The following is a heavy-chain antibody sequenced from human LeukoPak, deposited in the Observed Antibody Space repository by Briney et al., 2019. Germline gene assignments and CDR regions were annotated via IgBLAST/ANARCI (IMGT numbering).Heavy chain of an antibody. V-gene: IGHV4-59*08. J-gene: IGHJ3*02. CDR1: GGSINISY. Sequence: KPSETLSLTCTVSGGSINISYWSWIRQPPGKGLEWIGYIYYRGSTNYNPSLKSQVTISVDTSKNQYSLKLSSVTAADTAVYYCARSGVFTGYDAFDIWGQGTRVTVSS. D-gene: IGHD6-13*01. CDR2: IYYRGST. CDR3: ARSGVFTGYDAFDI.